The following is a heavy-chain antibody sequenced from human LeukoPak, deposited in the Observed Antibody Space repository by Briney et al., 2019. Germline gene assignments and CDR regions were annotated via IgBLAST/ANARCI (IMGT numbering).Heavy chain of an antibody. CDR3: ARYSAPKFDF. Sequence: GESLKISCKGSGYSFTSYWNGWVCQRHGTGLERMGIIYPGDSDTRYRPSFQGQVTISADKSISTAYLQWSSLKASDTAMYYCARYSAPKFDFWGQGTLVTVSS. CDR1: GYSFTSYW. J-gene: IGHJ4*02. V-gene: IGHV5-51*01. D-gene: IGHD2-21*01. CDR2: IYPGDSDT.